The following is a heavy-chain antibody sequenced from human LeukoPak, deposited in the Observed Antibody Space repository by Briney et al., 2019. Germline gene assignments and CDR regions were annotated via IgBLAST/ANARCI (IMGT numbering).Heavy chain of an antibody. CDR1: GGTFSSYA. V-gene: IGHV1-69*05. CDR2: IIPIFGTA. CDR3: ARDQKKPNSGYLGRYDAFDI. D-gene: IGHD5-12*01. Sequence: GASVKVSCKASGGTFSSYAISWVRQAPGQGLEWMGGIIPIFGTANYAQKFQGRVTITTDESTSTAYMELSSLISEDTAVYYCARDQKKPNSGYLGRYDAFDIWGQGTMVTVSS. J-gene: IGHJ3*02.